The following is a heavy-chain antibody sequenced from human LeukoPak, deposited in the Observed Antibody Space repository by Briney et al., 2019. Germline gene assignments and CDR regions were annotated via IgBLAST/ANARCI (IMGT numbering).Heavy chain of an antibody. J-gene: IGHJ4*02. D-gene: IGHD3-16*02. CDR3: AKAGAPYDYVWGSYRYTGLEYYFDY. CDR1: GFTFSSYG. Sequence: PGRSLRLSCAASGFTFSSYGMHWVRLAPGKGLEWVAVISYDGSNKYYADSVKGRFTISRDNSKNTLYLQMNSLRAEDTAVYYCAKAGAPYDYVWGSYRYTGLEYYFDYWGQGTLVTVSS. CDR2: ISYDGSNK. V-gene: IGHV3-30*18.